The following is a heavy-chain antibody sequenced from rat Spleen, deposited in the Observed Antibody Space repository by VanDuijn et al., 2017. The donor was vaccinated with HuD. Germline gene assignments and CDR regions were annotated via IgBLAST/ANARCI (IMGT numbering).Heavy chain of an antibody. D-gene: IGHD1-8*01. CDR3: TSEGYRSYWFAH. CDR1: GFTFSNAA. J-gene: IGHJ3*01. CDR2: IRTKPKNYAT. V-gene: IGHV10-5*01. Sequence: VQVVESGGGLVQPKESLKISCAASGFTFSNAAMYWVRQAPGKGLEWVARIRTKPKNYATYYVDSVKGRFTISRDDSKSMVYLQMDHLKTEDTARYYCTSEGYRSYWFAHWGQGTLVTVSS.